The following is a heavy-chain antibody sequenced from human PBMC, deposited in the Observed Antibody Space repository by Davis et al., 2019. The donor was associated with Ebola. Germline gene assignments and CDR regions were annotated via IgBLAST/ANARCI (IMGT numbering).Heavy chain of an antibody. CDR1: GFNFRSYG. CDR3: AMGGQTYDY. CDR2: IWYDGSNK. V-gene: IGHV3-33*01. Sequence: GESLKISCAASGFNFRSYGMHWVRQAPGKGLEWVAVIWYDGSNKYYADSVKGRFTISRDNSKNTLYLQMNSLRAEDTAVYYCAMGGQTYDYWGQGTLVTVSS. D-gene: IGHD1-26*01. J-gene: IGHJ4*02.